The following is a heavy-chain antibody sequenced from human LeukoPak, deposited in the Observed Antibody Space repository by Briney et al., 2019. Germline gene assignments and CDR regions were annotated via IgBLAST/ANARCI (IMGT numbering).Heavy chain of an antibody. V-gene: IGHV3-30*04. Sequence: GRSLRLSCAASGFAFSNYAMHWVRQAPGKGPEWVSFISNDGTNKFDADSVKGRFTIFRDNAKNTLYLHMDSLSPEDTAVYYCARDASPGYFDLWGRGTLVTVSS. CDR3: ARDASPGYFDL. CDR2: ISNDGTNK. J-gene: IGHJ2*01. CDR1: GFAFSNYA. D-gene: IGHD2-15*01.